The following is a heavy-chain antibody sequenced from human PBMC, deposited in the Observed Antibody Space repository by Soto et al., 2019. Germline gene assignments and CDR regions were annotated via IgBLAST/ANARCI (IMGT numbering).Heavy chain of an antibody. CDR1: GGTFSSYA. V-gene: IGHV1-69*06. D-gene: IGHD5-12*01. CDR3: ASGGYDSNWFDP. Sequence: SVKVSCKASGGTFSSYAISWVRQAPGQGLEWMGGIIPIFGTANYAQKFQGRVTITADKSTSTAYMELSSLRSEDTAVYYCASGGYDSNWFDPWGQGTLVTVSS. CDR2: IIPIFGTA. J-gene: IGHJ5*02.